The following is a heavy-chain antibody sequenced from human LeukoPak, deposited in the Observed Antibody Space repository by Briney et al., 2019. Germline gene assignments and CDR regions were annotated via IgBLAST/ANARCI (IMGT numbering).Heavy chain of an antibody. Sequence: SQTLSLTCAVSGGSISSGGHSWSWIRQPPGKGLEWIGYIYHSGSTYYNPSLKSRVTISVDRSKNQFSLKLSSVTAADTAVYSCARTTVETSFDPWGQGTLVTVSS. D-gene: IGHD4-17*01. CDR2: IYHSGST. J-gene: IGHJ5*02. CDR1: GGSISSGGHS. CDR3: ARTTVETSFDP. V-gene: IGHV4-30-2*01.